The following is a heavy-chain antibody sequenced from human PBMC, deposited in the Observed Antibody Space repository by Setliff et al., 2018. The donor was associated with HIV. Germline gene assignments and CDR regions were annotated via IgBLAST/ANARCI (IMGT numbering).Heavy chain of an antibody. V-gene: IGHV1-8*02. CDR3: ARWVPCWSTTSRYHWLFHYMDV. CDR1: GYTFTSCD. CDR2: MNPNSGDT. Sequence: ASVKVSCKASGYTFTSCDIHWVRQATGQGLEWMGWMNPNSGDTGYAQKFQGRVSMTRNTSTGTAYMELSSLRSEDTAVYYCARWVPCWSTTSRYHWLFHYMDVWGKGTTVTVSS. D-gene: IGHD3-9*01. J-gene: IGHJ6*03.